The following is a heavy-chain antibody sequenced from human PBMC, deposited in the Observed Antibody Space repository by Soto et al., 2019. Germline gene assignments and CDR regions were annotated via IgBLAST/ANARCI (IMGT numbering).Heavy chain of an antibody. V-gene: IGHV3-49*03. CDR2: IRSKAYGGTT. Sequence: GGSLRLSCTASGFTVGDYAMSWFRQAPGKGLEWVGFIRSKAYGGTTGYAASVKDRFTISRDDSKSIAYLQMNSLKTEDTAVYYLTRPYYYVFTGSQRDWGERTLVSVSS. CDR1: GFTVGDYA. J-gene: IGHJ4*02. D-gene: IGHD3-9*01. CDR3: TRPYYYVFTGSQRD.